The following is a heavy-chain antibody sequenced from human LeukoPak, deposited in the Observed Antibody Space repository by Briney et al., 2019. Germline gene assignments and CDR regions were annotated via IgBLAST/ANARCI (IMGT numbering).Heavy chain of an antibody. CDR1: GFTFSNSG. J-gene: IGHJ4*02. V-gene: IGHV3-23*01. CDR3: AKGSGNGYGSGPFDY. Sequence: GGSLRLSCAASGFTFSNSGMSWVRQAPGKGLEWVSAISTDAGETHYADSVKGRFTISRDNSKNTVSLQMSSLRAEDTALYYCAKGSGNGYGSGPFDYWGQGALVTVSS. CDR2: ISTDAGET. D-gene: IGHD3-10*01.